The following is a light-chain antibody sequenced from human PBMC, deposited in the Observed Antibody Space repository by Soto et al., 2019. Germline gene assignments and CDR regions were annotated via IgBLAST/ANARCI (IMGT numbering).Light chain of an antibody. CDR3: QHRTSRYT. Sequence: EIVLTQSPDTLSLSPGERATLSCRASQSVSSTYVAWYQQRPGQTPKLLIYEASTRATGIPDRFSGSGSGTDFTLTISSLEPEDFAVYYCQHRTSRYTFGQGTKVDIK. V-gene: IGKV3D-20*02. CDR2: EAS. J-gene: IGKJ2*01. CDR1: QSVSSTY.